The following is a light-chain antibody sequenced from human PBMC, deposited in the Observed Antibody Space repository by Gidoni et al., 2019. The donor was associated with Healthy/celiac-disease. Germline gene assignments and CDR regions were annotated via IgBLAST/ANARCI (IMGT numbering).Light chain of an antibody. J-gene: IGLJ2*01. CDR2: QDS. Sequence: SYELTQPPSVSVSQRQTASITCSGDKSGDKYACWYQQKPGQSPVLVSYQDSKRTSGIPERFSGSNSGNTATLTISGPQAMDEADYYCQAWDSSTAVFGVGTTLTVL. CDR3: QAWDSSTAV. V-gene: IGLV3-1*01. CDR1: KSGDKY.